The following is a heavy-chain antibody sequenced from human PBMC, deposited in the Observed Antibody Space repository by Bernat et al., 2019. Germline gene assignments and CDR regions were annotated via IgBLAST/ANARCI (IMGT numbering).Heavy chain of an antibody. D-gene: IGHD3-16*01. J-gene: IGHJ6*02. V-gene: IGHV1-24*01. CDR2: FDPEDGET. CDR3: APDFGLFGGAGYYYYGMDV. CDR1: GYTLTELS. Sequence: QVQLVQSGAEVKKPGASVKVSCKVSGYTLTELSMHWVRQAPGKGLEWLGGFDPEDGETISAQKFQTRVTLTESTSTYTAYMELSSLRSEDTAVYSCAPDFGLFGGAGYYYYGMDVWGRGTTVTVSS.